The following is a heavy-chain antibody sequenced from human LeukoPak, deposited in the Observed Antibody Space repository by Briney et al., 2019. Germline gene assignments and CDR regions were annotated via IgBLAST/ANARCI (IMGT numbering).Heavy chain of an antibody. J-gene: IGHJ4*02. Sequence: ASVKVSCKTSGYTFTSYGVSWVRQAPGQRLEWMGWISTYNNNTNYAQKFRGRVTLTKDTSTSTVYMELRSLRSDDTAIYYCARQVDTTMALPDYWGQGTLVTVSS. CDR2: ISTYNNNT. D-gene: IGHD5-18*01. CDR1: GYTFTSYG. V-gene: IGHV1-18*01. CDR3: ARQVDTTMALPDY.